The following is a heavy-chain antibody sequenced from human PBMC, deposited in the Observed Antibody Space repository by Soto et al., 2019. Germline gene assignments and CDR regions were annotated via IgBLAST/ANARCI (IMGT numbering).Heavy chain of an antibody. CDR1: GYTFTGYY. D-gene: IGHD3-10*01. V-gene: IGHV1-2*04. CDR2: INPNSGGT. Sequence: ASVKVSCKASGYTFTGYYMHWVRQAPGQGLEWMGWINPNSGGTNYAQKFQGWFTMTRDTSISTAYMELSRLRSDDTAVYYCARENYYGSGSAIDYWGQGTLVNVSS. CDR3: ARENYYGSGSAIDY. J-gene: IGHJ4*02.